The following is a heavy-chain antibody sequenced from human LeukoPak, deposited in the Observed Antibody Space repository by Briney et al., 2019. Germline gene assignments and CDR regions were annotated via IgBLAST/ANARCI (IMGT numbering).Heavy chain of an antibody. CDR1: GGSIYSYY. CDR3: ARDWQQFWFDP. D-gene: IGHD6-13*01. V-gene: IGHV4-4*07. J-gene: IGHJ5*02. Sequence: PSETLSLTCTVSGGSIYSYYWTWIRQPAGKGLEWIGRIYPSGSTKYNPSLKSRVSISIDTSNNQFSLKLTSVTAADTAVYYCARDWQQFWFDPWGQGTLVTVSS. CDR2: IYPSGST.